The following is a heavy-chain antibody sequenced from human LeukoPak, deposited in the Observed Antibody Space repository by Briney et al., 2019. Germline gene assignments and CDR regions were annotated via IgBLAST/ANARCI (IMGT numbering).Heavy chain of an antibody. CDR2: INHSGST. CDR1: GGSFCGYY. Sequence: SETLSLTCAVYGGSFCGYYWSWIRQPPGKGLEWIGEINHSGSTNYNPSLKSRVTISVDTSKNQFSLKLSSVTAADTAVYYCARMQQLTQMVDYWGQGTLVTVSS. J-gene: IGHJ4*02. V-gene: IGHV4-34*01. D-gene: IGHD6-13*01. CDR3: ARMQQLTQMVDY.